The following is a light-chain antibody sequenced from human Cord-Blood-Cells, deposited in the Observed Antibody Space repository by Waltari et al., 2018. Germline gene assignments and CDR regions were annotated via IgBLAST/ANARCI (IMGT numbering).Light chain of an antibody. Sequence: DIQMTQSPSSLSASVGDRVTITCRASQSMSRYLNWYQQKPGKAPKLLIYAASSLQSGVPSRFSGSGSGTDFTLTISSLQPEDFATYYYQQSYSTPYTFGQGTKLEIK. CDR3: QQSYSTPYT. J-gene: IGKJ2*01. CDR2: AAS. CDR1: QSMSRY. V-gene: IGKV1-39*01.